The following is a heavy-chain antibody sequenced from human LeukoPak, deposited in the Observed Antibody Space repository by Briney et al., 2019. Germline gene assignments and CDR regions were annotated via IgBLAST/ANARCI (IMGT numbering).Heavy chain of an antibody. V-gene: IGHV1-18*01. CDR1: GYTFTRYG. CDR3: AREDSNPKYYYYYGMDV. CDR2: ISGNNDNT. Sequence: GASVKVSCKSSGYTFTRYGVSWVRQAPGQGLEWMGWISGNNDNTNDAKRVQDRITMTTDTSTGTAYRELRSLRSDDTAVYYCAREDSNPKYYYYYGMDVWGQGTTVTVSS. D-gene: IGHD4-11*01. J-gene: IGHJ6*02.